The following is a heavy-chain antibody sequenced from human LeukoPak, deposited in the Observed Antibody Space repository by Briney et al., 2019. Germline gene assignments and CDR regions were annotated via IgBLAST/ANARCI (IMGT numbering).Heavy chain of an antibody. CDR1: GGSFGGYY. Sequence: PSETLSLTCAVYGGSFGGYYWSWIRQPPGKGLEWIGEINHSGSTNYNPSLKSRVTISVDTSKNQFSLKLSSVTAADTAVYYCARAIARIAAAGTEKRGNHWYDPWGQGTLVTVSS. J-gene: IGHJ5*02. D-gene: IGHD6-13*01. V-gene: IGHV4-34*01. CDR3: ARAIARIAAAGTEKRGNHWYDP. CDR2: INHSGST.